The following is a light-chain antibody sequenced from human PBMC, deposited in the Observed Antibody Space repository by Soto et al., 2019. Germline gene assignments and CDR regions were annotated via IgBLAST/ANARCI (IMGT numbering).Light chain of an antibody. J-gene: IGKJ2*01. CDR1: QSVSSN. Sequence: EIVMTQSPATLSVSPGERATLSCRASQSVSSNLAWYQQKPGQAPRLRIYGASTRATGIPARFSGSGSGTESTLTISSLQSEDFAVYYCQQYNNWPPRYTFGQGTKLEIK. V-gene: IGKV3-15*01. CDR3: QQYNNWPPRYT. CDR2: GAS.